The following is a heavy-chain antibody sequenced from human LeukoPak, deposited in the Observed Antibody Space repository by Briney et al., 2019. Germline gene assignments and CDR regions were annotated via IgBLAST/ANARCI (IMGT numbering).Heavy chain of an antibody. CDR3: ARGYYYGLDV. V-gene: IGHV3-21*01. Sequence: GGSLRLSCAASGFTFGSYGMNWVRQAPEKGLEWVSGISGTGDSTYYADSVKGRFTISRDNAENSLYLQMNSLRAEDTAVYYCARGYYYGLDVWGKGTTVIVSS. J-gene: IGHJ6*04. CDR2: ISGTGDST. D-gene: IGHD1-14*01. CDR1: GFTFGSYG.